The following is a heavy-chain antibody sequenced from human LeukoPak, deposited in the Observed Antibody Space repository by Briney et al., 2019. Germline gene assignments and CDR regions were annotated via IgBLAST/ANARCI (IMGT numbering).Heavy chain of an antibody. V-gene: IGHV3-53*01. CDR3: ASADNDGKYSSCWYPFEY. CDR1: GFTVSNSY. D-gene: IGHD6-19*01. J-gene: IGHJ4*02. Sequence: PGGSLRLSCAASGFTVSNSYMSWVRQAPGKGLEWVSLIYSGGSIYYADSVKGRFTISRDNSKNTLYLQMNSLRADDTAMYYCASADNDGKYSSCWYPFEYWGQGTLVTVSS. CDR2: IYSGGSI.